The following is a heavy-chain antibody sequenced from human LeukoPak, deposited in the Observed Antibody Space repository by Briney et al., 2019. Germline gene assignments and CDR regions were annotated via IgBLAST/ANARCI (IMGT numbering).Heavy chain of an antibody. Sequence: KPGGSLRLSCAASGFTFSDYYMSWIRPAPGKGLEWVSYISSSGSTIYYADSVKGRFTISRDNAKNSLYLQMNSLRAEVTAVYYCARTIVVVTLRIDPWGQGTLVTVSS. CDR1: GFTFSDYY. CDR3: ARTIVVVTLRIDP. CDR2: ISSSGSTI. D-gene: IGHD3-22*01. V-gene: IGHV3-11*04. J-gene: IGHJ5*02.